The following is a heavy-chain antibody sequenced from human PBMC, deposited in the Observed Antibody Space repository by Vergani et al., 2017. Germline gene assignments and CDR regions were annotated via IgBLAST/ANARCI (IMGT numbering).Heavy chain of an antibody. CDR1: GYTFSNYY. J-gene: IGHJ4*02. V-gene: IGHV1-46*03. CDR3: ARGDDGILTGYRY. CDR2: INPSGGHT. D-gene: IGHD3-9*01. Sequence: QVQVVQSGAEVKKSGASVKVSCKTSGYTFSNYYMHWVRQAPGQGLEWMGIINPSGGHTNYAQKFQGRVTMTRDTSTSTVYMELSSLRSEDMAIYYCARGDDGILTGYRYWGQGTLVTVSA.